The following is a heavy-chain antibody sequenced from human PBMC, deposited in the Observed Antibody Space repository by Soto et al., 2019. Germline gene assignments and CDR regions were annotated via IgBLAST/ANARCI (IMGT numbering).Heavy chain of an antibody. Sequence: PSETLSLTCTVSGGSISSSSYYWGWIRQPPGKGLEWIGSIYYSGSTYYNPSLKSRVTISVDTSKNQFSLKLSSVTAADTAVYYCARGRYNWNRGYYFDYWGQGTLVTVSS. CDR3: ARGRYNWNRGYYFDY. CDR1: GGSISSSSYY. V-gene: IGHV4-39*01. J-gene: IGHJ4*02. CDR2: IYYSGST. D-gene: IGHD1-20*01.